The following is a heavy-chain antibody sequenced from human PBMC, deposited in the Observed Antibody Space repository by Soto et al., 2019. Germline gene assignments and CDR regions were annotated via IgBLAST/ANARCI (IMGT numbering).Heavy chain of an antibody. V-gene: IGHV1-69*01. CDR1: GGTFSSYA. CDR3: AHFSVGGPARSGAFDI. CDR2: IIPMFGTA. D-gene: IGHD2-2*01. Sequence: QVQLVQSGAEVKKPGSSVKVSCKASGGTFSSYAINWVRQAPGQGLEWMGGIIPMFGTANYAQNYQARVTITADDSTSTAHMELSSLRSEETAVYFCAHFSVGGPARSGAFDIWGQGTMVTVSS. J-gene: IGHJ3*02.